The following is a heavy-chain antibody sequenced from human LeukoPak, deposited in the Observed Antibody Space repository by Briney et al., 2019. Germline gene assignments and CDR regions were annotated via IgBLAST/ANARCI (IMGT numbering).Heavy chain of an antibody. D-gene: IGHD4-17*01. J-gene: IGHJ4*02. CDR2: IIPILGTA. V-gene: IGHV1-69*13. CDR1: GGTFSSYA. CDR3: ARDPTTTVTTLRGPYYFDY. Sequence: GASVKVSCKASGGTFSSYAISWVRQAPGQGLEWMGGIIPILGTANYAQKFQGRVTITADESTSTAYMELSSLRSEDTAVYYCARDPTTTVTTLRGPYYFDYWGQGTLVTVSS.